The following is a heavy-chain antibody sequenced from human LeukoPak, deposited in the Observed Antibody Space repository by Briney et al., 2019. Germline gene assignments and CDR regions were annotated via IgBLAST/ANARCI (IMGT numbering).Heavy chain of an antibody. V-gene: IGHV3-11*04. J-gene: IGHJ2*01. CDR1: GFTFSDYY. CDR3: ARGPSTVTTANWYFDL. CDR2: ISSSGSTI. D-gene: IGHD4-17*01. Sequence: GGSLRLSCAASGFTFSDYYMSWIRQAPGKGLEWVSYISSSGSTIYYADSVKGRFTISRDNAKNSLYLQMNSLRAEDTAVYYCARGPSTVTTANWYFDLWGRGTLVTVSS.